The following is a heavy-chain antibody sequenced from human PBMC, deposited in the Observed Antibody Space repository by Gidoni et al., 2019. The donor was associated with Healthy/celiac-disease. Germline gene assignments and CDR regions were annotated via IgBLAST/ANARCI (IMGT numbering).Heavy chain of an antibody. CDR2: ISSSGSTI. V-gene: IGHV3-48*03. CDR3: ARDPEGWYYFDY. Sequence: VQLVESGGGLVQPGGSLSRSCAASACTFSSYEMNWVRQAPGKGLEWVSYISSSGSTIYYADSVEGRFTISRDNAKNSLYLQMNSLRAEDTAVYYCARDPEGWYYFDYWGQGTLVTVSS. D-gene: IGHD6-19*01. J-gene: IGHJ4*02. CDR1: ACTFSSYE.